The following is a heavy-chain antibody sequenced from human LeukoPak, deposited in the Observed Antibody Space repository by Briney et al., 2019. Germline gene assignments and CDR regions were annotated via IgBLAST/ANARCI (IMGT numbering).Heavy chain of an antibody. D-gene: IGHD3-10*01. CDR1: GFTFSSYS. CDR2: ISSSSSYI. J-gene: IGHJ6*02. Sequence: GGSLRLSCAAPGFTFSSYSMNWVRQAPGKGLEWVSSISSSSSYIYYADSVKGLFTISRDNAKNSLYLQMNRLRAEDTAVYYCARDSGYYGSGSYYHYGMDVWGQGTTVTVSS. V-gene: IGHV3-21*01. CDR3: ARDSGYYGSGSYYHYGMDV.